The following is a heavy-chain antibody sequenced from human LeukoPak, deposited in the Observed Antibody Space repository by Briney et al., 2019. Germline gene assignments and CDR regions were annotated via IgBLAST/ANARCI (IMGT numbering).Heavy chain of an antibody. CDR1: GGSFSGYY. J-gene: IGHJ4*02. D-gene: IGHD6-13*01. V-gene: IGHV4-34*01. Sequence: SETLSLTCAVYGGSFSGYYWSWIRQPPGKGLEWLGEINHSGSTNYNPSLKSRVTISVDTSKNQFSLKLSSVTAADTAVYYCARNGIAAAGTGDYWGQGTLVTVSS. CDR2: INHSGST. CDR3: ARNGIAAAGTGDY.